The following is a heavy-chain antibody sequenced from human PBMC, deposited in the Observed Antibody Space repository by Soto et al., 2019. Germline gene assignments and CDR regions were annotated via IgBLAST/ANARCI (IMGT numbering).Heavy chain of an antibody. D-gene: IGHD3-22*01. CDR3: ATVRHDSSGYYWGGLFDY. J-gene: IGHJ4*02. CDR1: GYTLTELS. V-gene: IGHV1-24*01. CDR2: FDPEDGET. Sequence: GASVKVSCKVSGYTLTELSMHWVRQAPGKGLEWMGGFDPEDGETIYAQKFQGRVTMTEDTSTDTAYMELSSLRSEDTAVYYCATVRHDSSGYYWGGLFDYWGQGTLVTVSS.